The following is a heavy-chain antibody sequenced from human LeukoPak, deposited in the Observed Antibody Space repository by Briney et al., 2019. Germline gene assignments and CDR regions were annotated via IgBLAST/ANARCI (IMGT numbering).Heavy chain of an antibody. CDR3: ARSQRLGAVSDY. CDR1: GGTFSSYA. D-gene: IGHD6-25*01. V-gene: IGHV1-69*04. Sequence: GASVKVSCKASGGTFSSYAISWVRHPPAQGLGLMGRIIPILGIANYAQTFQGRVTITADKSTSTAYMELSSLRSEDTAVYYCARSQRLGAVSDYWGQGTLVTVSS. CDR2: IIPILGIA. J-gene: IGHJ4*02.